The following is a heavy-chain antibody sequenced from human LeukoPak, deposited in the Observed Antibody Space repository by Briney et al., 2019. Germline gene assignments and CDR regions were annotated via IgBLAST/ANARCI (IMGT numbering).Heavy chain of an antibody. Sequence: SGGSLRLSCAASGFTFSSYSMNWVRQAPGKGLEWVSSISSSSSYIYYADSVKGRFTISRDNAKNSLYLQMNSLRAEDTAVYYCARDGGAAAGANFDYWGQGTLVTVSS. V-gene: IGHV3-21*04. D-gene: IGHD6-13*01. CDR3: ARDGGAAAGANFDY. CDR2: ISSSSSYI. CDR1: GFTFSSYS. J-gene: IGHJ4*02.